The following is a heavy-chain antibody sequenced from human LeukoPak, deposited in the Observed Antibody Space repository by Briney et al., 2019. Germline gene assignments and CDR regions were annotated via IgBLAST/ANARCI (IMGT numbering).Heavy chain of an antibody. D-gene: IGHD2-2*01. V-gene: IGHV4-59*01. Sequence: SETLSLTCTVSGGSISSYYWSWIRQPPGKGLEWIGYIYYSGSTNYNPSLKSRVTISVDTSKNQFSLKLSSVTAADTAVYYCARESIVVVPAATRQYYYYGMDVWGQGTTVTVSS. J-gene: IGHJ6*02. CDR1: GGSISSYY. CDR3: ARESIVVVPAATRQYYYYGMDV. CDR2: IYYSGST.